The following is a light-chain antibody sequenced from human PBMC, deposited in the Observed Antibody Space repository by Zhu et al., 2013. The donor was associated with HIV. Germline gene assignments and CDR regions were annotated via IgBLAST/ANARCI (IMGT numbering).Light chain of an antibody. CDR1: QSVTSSY. J-gene: IGKJ4*01. CDR2: GAS. CDR3: QQRGKWPQLT. V-gene: IGKV3D-20*02. Sequence: EIVLTQSPGTLSLSPGERATLSCRASQSVTSSYLAWYQQKPGQAPRLLIYGASSRATGIPDRFSGSGSGTDFTLTISRLEPEDFAVYYCQQRGKWPQLTFGGGT.